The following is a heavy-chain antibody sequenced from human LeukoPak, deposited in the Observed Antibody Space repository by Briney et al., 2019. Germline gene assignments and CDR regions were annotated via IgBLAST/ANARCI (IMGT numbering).Heavy chain of an antibody. V-gene: IGHV4-61*02. CDR3: ARDFSY. CDR1: GGSITNNEYY. J-gene: IGHJ4*02. Sequence: SETLSLTCSVSGGSITNNEYYWNWIRQPAGKGLEWIGRIYPSGSTNYNPSLKSRVSISMDTSKNQFSLRLTSVTAADTAVYYCARDFSYWGQGTLVTVSS. D-gene: IGHD2-21*01. CDR2: IYPSGST.